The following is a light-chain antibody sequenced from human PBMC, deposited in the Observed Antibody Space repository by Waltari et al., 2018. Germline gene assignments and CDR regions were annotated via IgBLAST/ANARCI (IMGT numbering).Light chain of an antibody. CDR3: YSTDSSGNHRGG. CDR1: ALPKKY. V-gene: IGLV3-10*01. CDR2: EDG. Sequence: SYELTQPPPVSVSPGLTARITCSGDALPKKYAYWYQQKSGQAPVLVISEDGKRPSGIPGSCSGYSAWTSASLTIIGAQVEDEADYYWYSTDSSGNHRGGFGTGTKVTVL. J-gene: IGLJ1*01.